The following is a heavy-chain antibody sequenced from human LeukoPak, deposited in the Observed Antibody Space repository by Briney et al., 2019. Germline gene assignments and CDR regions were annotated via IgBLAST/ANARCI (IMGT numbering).Heavy chain of an antibody. Sequence: SGPTLLKPTQPLTLTRTFSGLSLSTSGVGGGWIRQLPGKALEWLALIYWNDGKRYSPSLKSRLTITKDTSKNQVVLTMTNMDPVDTATYYCAHSSYYYDSSGSFDYWGQGTLVTVSS. CDR2: IYWNDGK. V-gene: IGHV2-5*01. D-gene: IGHD3-22*01. CDR3: AHSSYYYDSSGSFDY. CDR1: GLSLSTSGVG. J-gene: IGHJ4*02.